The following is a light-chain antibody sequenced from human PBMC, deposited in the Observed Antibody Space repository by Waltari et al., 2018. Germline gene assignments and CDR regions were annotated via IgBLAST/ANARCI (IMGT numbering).Light chain of an antibody. J-gene: IGLJ2*01. CDR1: SRDVGSYNL. CDR3: CSYAGSSTFV. CDR2: EGS. V-gene: IGLV2-23*03. Sequence: QSALTQPASVSGSPGPSITISCTGTSRDVGSYNLFSWYQQHPGKAPKLMIYEGSKRPSGVSNRFSGSKSGNTASLTISGLQAEDEADYYCCSYAGSSTFVFGGGTKLTVL.